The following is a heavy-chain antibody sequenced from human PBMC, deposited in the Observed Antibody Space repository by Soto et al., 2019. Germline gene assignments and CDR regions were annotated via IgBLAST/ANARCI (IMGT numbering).Heavy chain of an antibody. Sequence: QVQLQESGPGLVKPSQTLSLTCTVSGGSISSGGYYWSWIRQHPGKGLEWIGYIYYSGSTYYNPSLKSRVTISVDTSKNQFSLKLSSVTAADTAVYYCARGGIEYYDILTGYYRKLDYWGQGTLVTVSS. CDR2: IYYSGST. CDR1: GGSISSGGYY. D-gene: IGHD3-9*01. J-gene: IGHJ4*02. CDR3: ARGGIEYYDILTGYYRKLDY. V-gene: IGHV4-31*03.